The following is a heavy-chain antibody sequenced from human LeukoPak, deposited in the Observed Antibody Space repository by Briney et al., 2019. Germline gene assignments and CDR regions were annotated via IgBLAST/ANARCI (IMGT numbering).Heavy chain of an antibody. CDR2: ITSSGDT. D-gene: IGHD6-13*01. CDR3: AKEGRSTTPGY. Sequence: GGSLRLSCGASGFTFSTYTMDWVRRAPGKGLQWVSSITSSGDTYYADSVKGRFSISRDNAKNSLYLQMNNLRAEDTSVYYCAKEGRSTTPGYWARGTLVIVSS. V-gene: IGHV3-69-1*01. J-gene: IGHJ4*02. CDR1: GFTFSTYT.